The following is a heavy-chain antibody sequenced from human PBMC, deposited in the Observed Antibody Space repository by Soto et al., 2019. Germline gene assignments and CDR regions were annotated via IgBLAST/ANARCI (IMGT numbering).Heavy chain of an antibody. CDR3: ARSAVNCSSTSCHPGDYYYYGMDV. D-gene: IGHD2-2*01. CDR2: IYHSGST. Sequence: SETLSLTCTVSGGSISSGGYYWSWIRQHPGKGLEWIGEIYHSGSTNYNPSLKSRVTISVDKSKNQFSLKLSSVTAADTAVYYCARSAVNCSSTSCHPGDYYYYGMDVWGQGTTVTVSS. CDR1: GGSISSGGYY. J-gene: IGHJ6*02. V-gene: IGHV4-31*03.